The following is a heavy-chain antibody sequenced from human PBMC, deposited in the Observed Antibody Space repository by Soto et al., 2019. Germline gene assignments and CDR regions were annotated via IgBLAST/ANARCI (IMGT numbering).Heavy chain of an antibody. V-gene: IGHV3-33*01. D-gene: IGHD1-26*01. J-gene: IGHJ1*01. CDR2: LWHDGSNK. Sequence: QVQLVESGGGVVQPGRSLRLSCAASGFTFNNYGMHWVRQAPGKGLEWVALLWHDGSNKGYADSVKGRFTISRDNSKNKVNVQMNSMRVEDTAVYYCTRAASKGALLDYWGQGTQVTVSS. CDR1: GFTFNNYG. CDR3: TRAASKGALLDY.